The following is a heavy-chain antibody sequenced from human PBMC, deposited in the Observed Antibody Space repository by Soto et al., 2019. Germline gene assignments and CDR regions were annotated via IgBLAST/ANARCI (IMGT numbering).Heavy chain of an antibody. CDR1: GFIFSSSA. CDR2: ISGSGGSI. V-gene: IGHV3-23*01. CDR3: AKGGGDSLRYGMDV. D-gene: IGHD2-21*02. Sequence: EVQLLDSGGGLVQPGGALRLSCSASGFIFSSSAMNWVLQAPGKGLEWVSAISGSGGSIYYADSVKGRFTISRDNSKTTLYLQMDSLRAEDTAVYYCAKGGGDSLRYGMDVWGQGTTVTVSS. J-gene: IGHJ6*02.